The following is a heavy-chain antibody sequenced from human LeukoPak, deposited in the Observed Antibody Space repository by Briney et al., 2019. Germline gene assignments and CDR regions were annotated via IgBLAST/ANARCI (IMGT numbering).Heavy chain of an antibody. CDR1: GYTFTSYG. V-gene: IGHV1-18*01. CDR3: AREQYCSGGSCYLTPLDY. D-gene: IGHD2-15*01. CDR2: ISAYNGDT. Sequence: ASVKVSCKASGYTFTSYGISWVRQAPGQGLEWMGWISAYNGDTNYAQKLQGRVTMRTNTSTSTAYMELRSLRSDDTAVYYCAREQYCSGGSCYLTPLDYWGQGTLVTVSS. J-gene: IGHJ4*02.